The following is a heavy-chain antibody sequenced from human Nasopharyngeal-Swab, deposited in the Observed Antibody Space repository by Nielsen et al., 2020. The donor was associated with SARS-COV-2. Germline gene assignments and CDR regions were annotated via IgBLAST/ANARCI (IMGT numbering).Heavy chain of an antibody. CDR2: IYYSGST. D-gene: IGHD2-15*01. V-gene: IGHV4-59*01. J-gene: IGHJ4*02. CDR1: GGSISSYY. Sequence: SETLSLTCTVSGGSISSYYWSWIRQPPGKGLEWIGYIYYSGSTNYNPSLKSRVTISVDPSKNQFSLKLSSVTAADTAVYYCARGDQGYCSGGSCYYFDYWGQGTLVTVSS. CDR3: ARGDQGYCSGGSCYYFDY.